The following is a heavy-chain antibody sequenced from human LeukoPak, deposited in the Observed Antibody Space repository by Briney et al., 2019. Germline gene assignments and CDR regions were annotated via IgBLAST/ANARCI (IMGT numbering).Heavy chain of an antibody. CDR2: INHGGST. Sequence: SETLSLTCAVYGGSFSGYYWSWIRQPPGKGLEWIGEINHGGSTNYNPSLKSRVTISVDTSKNQFSLKLSSVTAADTAVYYCARGPNYVWGSYQYFDYWGQGTLVTVSS. V-gene: IGHV4-34*01. CDR1: GGSFSGYY. CDR3: ARGPNYVWGSYQYFDY. J-gene: IGHJ4*02. D-gene: IGHD3-16*02.